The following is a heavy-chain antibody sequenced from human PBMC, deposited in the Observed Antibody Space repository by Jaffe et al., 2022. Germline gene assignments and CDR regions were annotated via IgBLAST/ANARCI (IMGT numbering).Heavy chain of an antibody. CDR2: IYYSGST. D-gene: IGHD2-15*01. CDR1: GGSISSSSYY. V-gene: IGHV4-39*01. J-gene: IGHJ4*02. Sequence: QLQLQESGPGLVKPSETLSLTCTVSGGSISSSSYYWGWIRQPPGKGLEWIGSIYYSGSTYYNPSLKSRVTISVDTSKNQFSLKLSSVTAADTAVYYCARHPRPNCSGGSCYQKYYFDYWGQGTLVTVSS. CDR3: ARHPRPNCSGGSCYQKYYFDY.